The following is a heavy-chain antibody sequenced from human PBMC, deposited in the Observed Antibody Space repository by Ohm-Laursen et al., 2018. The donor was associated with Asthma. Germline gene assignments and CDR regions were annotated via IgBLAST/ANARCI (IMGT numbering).Heavy chain of an antibody. CDR2: ISSSGSTI. CDR1: GFTFSDYY. D-gene: IGHD6-13*01. V-gene: IGHV3-11*01. CDR3: ARVWSVAAAGTEYYYYGMDV. J-gene: IGHJ6*02. Sequence: SLRLSCSASGFTFSDYYMSWIRQAPGKGLEWVSYISSSGSTIYYADSVKGRFTISRDNAKNSLYLQMNSLRAEDTAVYYCARVWSVAAAGTEYYYYGMDVWGQGTTVTVSS.